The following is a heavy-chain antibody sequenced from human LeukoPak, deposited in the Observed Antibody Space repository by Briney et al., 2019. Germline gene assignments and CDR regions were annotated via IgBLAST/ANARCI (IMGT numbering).Heavy chain of an antibody. CDR3: ARVGGGSYASKAFDI. D-gene: IGHD1-26*01. Sequence: GGSLRLSCAASGFTFSSYSMNWVRQAPGKGLEWVSSISSSSSYIYYADSVKGRFTISRDNAKNSLYLQMNSLRAEDTAVYYCARVGGGSYASKAFDIWGQGTMVTVSS. CDR1: GFTFSSYS. V-gene: IGHV3-21*01. J-gene: IGHJ3*02. CDR2: ISSSSSYI.